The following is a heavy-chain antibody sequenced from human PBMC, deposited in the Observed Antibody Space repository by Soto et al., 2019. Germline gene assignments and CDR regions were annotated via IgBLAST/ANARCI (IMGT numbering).Heavy chain of an antibody. CDR2: ISGSDNTT. J-gene: IGHJ4*02. V-gene: IGHV3-23*01. CDR3: AQQSSGYSSSWSFAY. D-gene: IGHD6-13*01. Sequence: VGSLRLSCAASGFTFSPYAMSWVRQAPGKGLEWVSTISGSDNTTYYADSVKGRFTISRDNSKNTLYLQMNSLRAEDTALYYCAQQSSGYSSSWSFAYWGQGTLVTVSS. CDR1: GFTFSPYA.